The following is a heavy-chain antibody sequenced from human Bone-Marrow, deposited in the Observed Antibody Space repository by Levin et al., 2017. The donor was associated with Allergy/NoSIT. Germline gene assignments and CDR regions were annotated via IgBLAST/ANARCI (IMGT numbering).Heavy chain of an antibody. D-gene: IGHD1-26*01. CDR3: AKDPMWDRYNFDMDV. CDR2: LSSSGGST. J-gene: IGHJ6*02. Sequence: PGGSLRLSCAASGFGFSNYAMSWVRQAPGKGLEWVSALSSSGGSTYYAGSVLGRFTISRDMNMIFLQMNRLRVDDTATYYCAKDPMWDRYNFDMDVWGQGTTVIVSS. V-gene: IGHV3-23*01. CDR1: GFGFSNYA.